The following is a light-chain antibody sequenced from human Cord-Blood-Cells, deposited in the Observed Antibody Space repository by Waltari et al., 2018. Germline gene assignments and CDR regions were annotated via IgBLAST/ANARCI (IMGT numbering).Light chain of an antibody. CDR2: DVS. J-gene: IGLJ2*01. Sequence: QSALTQPASVSGSPGQSITISCTGTSSDVGGYNYVSWYQQHPGKAPKLMIYDVSKRPSGVSNRFSGSKSGNTASLTISGLQAEDEADYYCSLYTSSSTFLFGGGTKLTVL. CDR1: SSDVGGYNY. V-gene: IGLV2-14*01. CDR3: SLYTSSSTFL.